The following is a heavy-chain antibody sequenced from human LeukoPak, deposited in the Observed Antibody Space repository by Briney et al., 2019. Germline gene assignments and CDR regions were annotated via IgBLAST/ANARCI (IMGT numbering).Heavy chain of an antibody. CDR2: ISSTGSRT. CDR1: GFALSSCE. CDR3: ARETIYSGYDR. V-gene: IGHV3-48*03. D-gene: IGHD5-12*01. J-gene: IGHJ4*02. Sequence: QPGGSLRLSCAASGFALSSCEMNWVRQAPGKGLEWLSYISSTGSRTHYADSVKGRFTISRDNAKNSLYLQMNSLRAEDTAVYYCARETIYSGYDRWGQGTLVTVSS.